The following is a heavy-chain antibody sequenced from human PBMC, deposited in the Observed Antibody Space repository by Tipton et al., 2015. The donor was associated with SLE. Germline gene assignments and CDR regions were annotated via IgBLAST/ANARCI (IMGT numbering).Heavy chain of an antibody. Sequence: TLSLTYTVSGDSISSGGYYWSWIRQHPGKGLEWIGYIFYSGRTYYNPSLKSRLIISLDTSKNQFSLKVNSVTAADTAVYYCASGRDIVATIDYWGQGNLVTVSS. V-gene: IGHV4-31*03. J-gene: IGHJ4*02. CDR3: ASGRDIVATIDY. CDR2: IFYSGRT. D-gene: IGHD5-12*01. CDR1: GDSISSGGYY.